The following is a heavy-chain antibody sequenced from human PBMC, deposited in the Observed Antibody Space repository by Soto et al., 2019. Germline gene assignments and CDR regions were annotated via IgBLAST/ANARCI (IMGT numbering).Heavy chain of an antibody. CDR1: GFTFSSYA. V-gene: IGHV3-23*01. J-gene: IGHJ4*02. D-gene: IGHD6-6*01. CDR3: ANDRERIATRSIDY. Sequence: EVQLLESGGGLVQPGWSLRLSCAASGFTFSSYAMSWFRQAPGKGLEWVSGISGSGVSTYYADSVKGRFTISRDNSKSTLYLQMNSLRAEDTAVYYCANDRERIATRSIDYWGQGTLVTVSS. CDR2: ISGSGVST.